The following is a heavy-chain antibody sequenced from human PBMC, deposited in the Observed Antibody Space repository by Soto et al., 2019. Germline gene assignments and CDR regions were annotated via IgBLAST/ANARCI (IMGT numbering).Heavy chain of an antibody. CDR3: ARHRYSGYDVFDY. Sequence: SETLSLTCTVSGGSISSYYWSWIRQPPGKGLEWIGYIFYSGSTNYNPSLKSRVTISVDTSKNQFSLKLSSVTAADTAVYYCARHRYSGYDVFDYWGQGTLVTVSS. J-gene: IGHJ4*02. CDR2: IFYSGST. D-gene: IGHD5-12*01. CDR1: GGSISSYY. V-gene: IGHV4-59*01.